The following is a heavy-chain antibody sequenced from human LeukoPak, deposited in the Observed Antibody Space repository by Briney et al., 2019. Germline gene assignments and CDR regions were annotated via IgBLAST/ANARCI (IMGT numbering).Heavy chain of an antibody. CDR1: GGSISSSSYY. CDR3: ARRDGYXSGXXXXYXDY. V-gene: IGHV4-39*01. CDR2: IYYSGST. Sequence: PSETLSLTCTVSGGSISSSSYYWGWIRQPPGKGLEWIGSIYYSGSTYYNPSLKSRVTISVDTSKNQFSLKLSSVTAADTAVYYCARRDGYXSGXXXXYXDYWGQGXLVTVSS. D-gene: IGHD6-19*01. J-gene: IGHJ4*02.